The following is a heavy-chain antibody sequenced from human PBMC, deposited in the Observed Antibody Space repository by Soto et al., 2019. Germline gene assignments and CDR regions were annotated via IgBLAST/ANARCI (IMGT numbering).Heavy chain of an antibody. V-gene: IGHV4-59*01. Sequence: SSETLSLTCTVSGGSISSYYWSWIRQPPGKGLEWIGYIYYSGSTNYNPSLKSRVTISVDTSKNQFSLKLSSVTAADTAVYYCARASQYFDFWSGSYYFDYWGQGTLVTVSS. CDR2: IYYSGST. CDR1: GGSISSYY. CDR3: ARASQYFDFWSGSYYFDY. J-gene: IGHJ4*02. D-gene: IGHD3-3*01.